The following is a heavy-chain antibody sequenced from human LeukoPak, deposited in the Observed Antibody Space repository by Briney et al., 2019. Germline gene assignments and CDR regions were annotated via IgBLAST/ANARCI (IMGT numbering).Heavy chain of an antibody. CDR2: IYYSGST. J-gene: IGHJ3*02. Sequence: PSETLSLTCTVSGGSISSSYYYWGWIRQPPGKGLEWIGSIYYSGSTYYNPSLKSRVTISVDTSKNQFSLKLSSVTAADTAIYYCARDFTGSYFAFDIWGQGTMVTVSS. CDR3: ARDFTGSYFAFDI. D-gene: IGHD1-26*01. CDR1: GGSISSSYYY. V-gene: IGHV4-39*07.